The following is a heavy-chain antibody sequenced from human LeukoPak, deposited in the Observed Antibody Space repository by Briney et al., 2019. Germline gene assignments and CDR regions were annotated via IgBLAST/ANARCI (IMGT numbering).Heavy chain of an antibody. Sequence: SVKVSCKASGGTFTSYAISWVRQAPGQGLEWMGGIIPIFGTANYAQKFQGRVTITADESTSTAYMELSSLRSEDTAVYYCARGGDIVVVPAAYHFDYWGQGTLVTVSS. CDR2: IIPIFGTA. CDR3: ARGGDIVVVPAAYHFDY. D-gene: IGHD2-2*01. V-gene: IGHV1-69*13. J-gene: IGHJ4*02. CDR1: GGTFTSYA.